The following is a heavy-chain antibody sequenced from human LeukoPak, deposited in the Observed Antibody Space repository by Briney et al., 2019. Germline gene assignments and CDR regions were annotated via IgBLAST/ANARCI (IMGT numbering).Heavy chain of an antibody. CDR2: IRYDASND. D-gene: IGHD3-9*01. V-gene: IGHV3-30*02. CDR1: GFTFSNYG. Sequence: GGSLRLSCAASGFTFSNYGMHWVRQAPGKGLEWLAYIRYDASNDYYADSVKGRFTISRDDSKNTLYLQMNSLRTEDTAIYYCAKSIITLQQFDWPFDPWGLGTLVTVSS. CDR3: AKSIITLQQFDWPFDP. J-gene: IGHJ5*02.